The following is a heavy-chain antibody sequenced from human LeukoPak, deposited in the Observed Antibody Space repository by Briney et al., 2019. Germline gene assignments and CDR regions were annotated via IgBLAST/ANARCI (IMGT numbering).Heavy chain of an antibody. J-gene: IGHJ4*02. CDR2: INPENRNT. D-gene: IGHD4-17*01. CDR1: GYSFISYG. Sequence: GASVKVSCKASGYSFISYGINWDRQAPGQGLEWMGWINPENRNTNDAQKFQGRVIMTTDRSTSTAYMELRSLRSDDTAVYYCARQYYGAEVYFDSWGQGTLVTVSS. V-gene: IGHV1-18*01. CDR3: ARQYYGAEVYFDS.